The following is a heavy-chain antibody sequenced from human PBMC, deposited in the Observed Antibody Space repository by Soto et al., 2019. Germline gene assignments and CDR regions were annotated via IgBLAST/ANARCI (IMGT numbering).Heavy chain of an antibody. D-gene: IGHD3-16*02. V-gene: IGHV1-46*01. CDR3: ARDWLGFGGVIANCFYYYYGMDV. J-gene: IGHJ6*02. CDR2: INPSGGST. Sequence: ASVKVSCKASGYTFTSYYMHWVRQAPGQGLEWMGIINPSGGSTSYAQKFQGRVTMTRDTSTSTVYMELSSLRSEDTAVYYCARDWLGFGGVIANCFYYYYGMDVWGQGTTVTVSS. CDR1: GYTFTSYY.